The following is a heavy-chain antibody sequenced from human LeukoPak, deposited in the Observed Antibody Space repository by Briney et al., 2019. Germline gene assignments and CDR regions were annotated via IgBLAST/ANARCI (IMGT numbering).Heavy chain of an antibody. CDR2: LSGSATIT. D-gene: IGHD1-1*01. V-gene: IGHV3-23*01. Sequence: GGSLTLSCTASEFTFSNYAMSWVPQAPGKGLEWVSSLSGSATITFYADSVKGRFTISRDNSKNTLYLQVNILRAEDTAVYYCAKDWYIAALISIDAFDIWGQGTMVTVSS. CDR3: AKDWYIAALISIDAFDI. J-gene: IGHJ3*02. CDR1: EFTFSNYA.